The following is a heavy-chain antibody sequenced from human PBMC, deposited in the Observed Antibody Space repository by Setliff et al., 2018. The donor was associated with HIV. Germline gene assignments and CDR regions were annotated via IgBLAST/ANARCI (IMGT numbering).Heavy chain of an antibody. J-gene: IGHJ4*02. D-gene: IGHD1-26*01. V-gene: IGHV3-23*01. CDR2: ILSTGERT. CDR3: AREFPRVMGPTTFYLDY. Sequence: PGGSLRLSCEASGFTLTKYTMNWVRQAPGKGLEWVSAILSTGERTFYADSVKGRFTISRDNSKNTVYLQMNSLRAEDTAEYYCAREFPRVMGPTTFYLDYWGQGSLVTVSS. CDR1: GFTLTKYT.